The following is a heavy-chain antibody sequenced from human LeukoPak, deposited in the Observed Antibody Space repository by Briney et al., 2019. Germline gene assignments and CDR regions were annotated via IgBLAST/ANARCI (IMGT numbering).Heavy chain of an antibody. J-gene: IGHJ4*02. Sequence: SETLSLTCTVSGGSISSSSYYWGWMRQPPGKALEWIGSIYYSGSTYYNPSLKSRVTISVDTSKNQFSLKLSSVTAADTAAYYCARDNYYDSSGYYYVYSYFDHWGQGTLVTVSS. D-gene: IGHD3-22*01. V-gene: IGHV4-39*07. CDR1: GGSISSSSYY. CDR3: ARDNYYDSSGYYYVYSYFDH. CDR2: IYYSGST.